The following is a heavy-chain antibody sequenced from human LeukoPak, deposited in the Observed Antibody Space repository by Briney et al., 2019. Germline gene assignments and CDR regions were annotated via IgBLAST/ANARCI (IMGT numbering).Heavy chain of an antibody. J-gene: IGHJ3*02. D-gene: IGHD6-13*01. V-gene: IGHV3-74*01. Sequence: GGSLRLSCAASGFTFSSYWMHWVRQAPGKGLVWVSRINSDGSSTSYADSVKGRFTISRDNAKNTLYLQMNSLRAEDTAVYYCAREEQQLVHAFDIWGQGTMVTVSS. CDR3: AREEQQLVHAFDI. CDR1: GFTFSSYW. CDR2: INSDGSST.